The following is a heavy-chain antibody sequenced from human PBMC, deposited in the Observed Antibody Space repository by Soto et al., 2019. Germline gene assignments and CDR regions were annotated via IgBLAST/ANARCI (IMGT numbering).Heavy chain of an antibody. V-gene: IGHV3-73*01. CDR3: TRRVDGEFEPFDY. CDR2: IRSKANSYAT. D-gene: IGHD3-10*01. Sequence: GGSLRLSCAASGFTFSGSAMHWVRQASGKELEWVGRIRSKANSYATAYAASVKGRFTISRDDSKNTAYLQMNSLKTEDTAVYYCTRRVDGEFEPFDYWGQGTLVTVSS. J-gene: IGHJ4*02. CDR1: GFTFSGSA.